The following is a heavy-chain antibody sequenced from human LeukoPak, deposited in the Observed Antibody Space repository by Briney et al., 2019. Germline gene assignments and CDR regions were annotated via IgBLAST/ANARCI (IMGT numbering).Heavy chain of an antibody. V-gene: IGHV3-23*01. CDR2: LTASSGST. J-gene: IGHJ4*02. CDR1: GFPFSNYP. CDR3: AREGRSGWYFQDY. D-gene: IGHD6-19*01. Sequence: GGSLRLSCAASGFPFSNYPMSWVRQAPGKGLEWVSALTASSGSTYSADSVKGRFTISRDNSKNTLYLQMNSLRAEDTAVYYCAREGRSGWYFQDYWGQGTLVTVSS.